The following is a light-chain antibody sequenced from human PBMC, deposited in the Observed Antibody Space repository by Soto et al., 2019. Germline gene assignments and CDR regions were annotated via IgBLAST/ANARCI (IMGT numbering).Light chain of an antibody. CDR1: HSISGW. CDR2: DAS. CDR3: QQYDGYTKT. Sequence: DIQMTRSPSTLAASVGDRVTIACVASHSISGWLAWYQQKPDQAPKIRIYDASSLKTGVPSRFSGSGSGTELNLTISRLQADDFATYYCQQYDGYTKTFGQGTKVDIK. V-gene: IGKV1-5*01. J-gene: IGKJ2*01.